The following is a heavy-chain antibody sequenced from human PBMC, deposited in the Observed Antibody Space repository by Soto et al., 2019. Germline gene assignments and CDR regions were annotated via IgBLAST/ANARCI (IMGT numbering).Heavy chain of an antibody. CDR3: ARREYYDSSGYYGDDD. D-gene: IGHD3-22*01. Sequence: GESLKISCKGSGYSFTSYWISWVRQMPGKCLEWMGRIDPSDSYTNYSPSFQGHVTISADKSISTAYLQWSSLKATDTARYYCARREYYDSSGYYGDDDWGQGPLVT. J-gene: IGHJ4*02. V-gene: IGHV5-10-1*01. CDR1: GYSFTSYW. CDR2: IDPSDSYT.